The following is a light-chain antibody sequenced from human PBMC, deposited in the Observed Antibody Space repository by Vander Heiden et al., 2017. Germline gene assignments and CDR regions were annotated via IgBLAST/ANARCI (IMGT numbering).Light chain of an antibody. J-gene: IGKJ4*01. CDR3: QQYNNWPPLT. Sequence: EIVMTQPPATLSVSPGERATLSCRASQSVSSNLAWYQQKPDQAPRLLIYGASIRATGIPARFSGSGSGTEFTLTISILQSEDFAVYYCQQYNNWPPLTFGGGTKVEIK. CDR1: QSVSSN. V-gene: IGKV3D-15*03. CDR2: GAS.